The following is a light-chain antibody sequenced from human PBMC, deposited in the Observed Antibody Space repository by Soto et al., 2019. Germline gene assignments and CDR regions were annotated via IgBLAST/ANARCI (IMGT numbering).Light chain of an antibody. CDR1: SSDVGAYNY. V-gene: IGLV2-14*03. CDR3: VSYTGTTPPVL. CDR2: DVN. Sequence: QSVLTQPASVSGSPGQSITISCTGTSSDVGAYNYVSWYQHHPAKAPKLLIYDVNNRPSGVSNRFSGSESGNTASLTISGLQVGDEADYYCVSYTGTTPPVLFGGGTKLTVL. J-gene: IGLJ3*02.